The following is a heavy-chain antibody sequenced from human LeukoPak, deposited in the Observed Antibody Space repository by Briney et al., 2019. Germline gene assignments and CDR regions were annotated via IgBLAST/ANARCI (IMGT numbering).Heavy chain of an antibody. J-gene: IGHJ5*02. CDR2: ISGSGGST. CDR1: GFTFSSYA. CDR3: ARDQYDFWSGYYTGNWFDP. V-gene: IGHV3-23*01. Sequence: GGSLRLSCAASGFTFSSYAMSWVRQAPGKGLEWVSAISGSGGSTYYADSVKGRFTISRDNSKNTLYLQMNSLRAEDTAVYYCARDQYDFWSGYYTGNWFDPWGQGTLVTVSS. D-gene: IGHD3-3*01.